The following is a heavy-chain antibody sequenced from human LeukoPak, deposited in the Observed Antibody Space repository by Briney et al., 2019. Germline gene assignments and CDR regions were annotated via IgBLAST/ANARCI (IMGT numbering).Heavy chain of an antibody. J-gene: IGHJ4*02. D-gene: IGHD6-19*01. Sequence: GGSLRLSCAASGFTFSNFAMNWVRQAPGKGLEWVSTISGSGGSTYYADSVKGRFTISRDNSKNTLYLQMNSLRAEDTAVYYCAKMVHTEQWLVPFDYWGQGALVTVSS. CDR1: GFTFSNFA. CDR3: AKMVHTEQWLVPFDY. V-gene: IGHV3-23*01. CDR2: ISGSGGST.